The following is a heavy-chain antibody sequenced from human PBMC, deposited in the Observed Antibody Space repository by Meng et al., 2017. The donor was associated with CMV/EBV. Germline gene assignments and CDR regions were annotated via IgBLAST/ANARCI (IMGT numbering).Heavy chain of an antibody. D-gene: IGHD3-22*01. V-gene: IGHV3-30*04. J-gene: IGHJ5*02. CDR2: ISYDGSNK. CDR3: ARTGNYYDSSGYYRPFDP. CDR1: GFTFSSYA. Sequence: GGSLRLSCAASGFTFSSYAMHWVRQAPGKGLEWVAVISYDGSNKYYADSVKGRFTISRDNAKNSLYLQMNSLRAEDTAVYYCARTGNYYDSSGYYRPFDPWGQGTLVTVSS.